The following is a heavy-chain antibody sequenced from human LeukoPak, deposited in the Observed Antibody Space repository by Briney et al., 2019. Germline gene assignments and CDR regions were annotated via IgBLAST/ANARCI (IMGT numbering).Heavy chain of an antibody. Sequence: GGSLRLSCAASGITFSSYWMNWVRQAPGKGLEWVANIKQDGSEKYYVDSAKGRFTISRDNAKNSLYLQMNSLRAEDTAVYYCARDLAWDTAMFYYYYGMDVWGQGTTVTVSS. CDR1: GITFSSYW. V-gene: IGHV3-7*01. CDR3: ARDLAWDTAMFYYYYGMDV. J-gene: IGHJ6*02. D-gene: IGHD5-18*01. CDR2: IKQDGSEK.